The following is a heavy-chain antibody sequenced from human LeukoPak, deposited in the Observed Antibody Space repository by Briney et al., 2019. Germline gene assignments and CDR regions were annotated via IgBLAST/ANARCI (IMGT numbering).Heavy chain of an antibody. Sequence: GGSLRLSCAASGFIFSNYWMSWVRQAPGKGLECVANINQVGSETYYVESVRGRFTISRDNAKNSLYLQMNSLRAEDTAVYYCARDLYAPVGYWGQGTLVTVSS. CDR2: INQVGSET. J-gene: IGHJ4*02. D-gene: IGHD1-26*01. CDR3: ARDLYAPVGY. V-gene: IGHV3-7*01. CDR1: GFIFSNYW.